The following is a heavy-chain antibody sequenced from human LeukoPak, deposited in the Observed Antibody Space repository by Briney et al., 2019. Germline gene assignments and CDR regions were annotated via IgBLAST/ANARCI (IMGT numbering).Heavy chain of an antibody. CDR3: ARGYYDFWSGYFDP. J-gene: IGHJ5*02. CDR2: IYYSGST. CDR1: GGSISSSSYY. D-gene: IGHD3-3*01. V-gene: IGHV4-39*01. Sequence: SETLSLTCTVSGGSISSSSYYWGWIRQPPGKGLEWIGSIYYSGSTYYNPSLKSRVTISVDTSKNQFSLKLSSVTAADTAVYYCARGYYDFWSGYFDPWGQGTLVTVSS.